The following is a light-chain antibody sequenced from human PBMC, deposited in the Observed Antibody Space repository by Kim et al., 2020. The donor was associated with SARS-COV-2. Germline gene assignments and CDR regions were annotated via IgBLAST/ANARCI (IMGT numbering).Light chain of an antibody. CDR1: QSISSW. Sequence: DIQMTQSPSTLSASVGDRVTITCRASQSISSWLAWYQHKPGKAPKLLIYDASSLESGVPSRISGSGSGTEFTLTISSLQPDDFAVYCCQQSSTHLYTFGQGTKLEIK. J-gene: IGKJ2*01. CDR3: QQSSTHLYT. V-gene: IGKV1-5*01. CDR2: DAS.